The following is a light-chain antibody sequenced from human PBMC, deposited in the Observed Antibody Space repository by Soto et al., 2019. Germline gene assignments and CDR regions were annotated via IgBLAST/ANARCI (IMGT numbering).Light chain of an antibody. CDR2: KAS. CDR3: QQYNTPIRT. CDR1: QSISSW. Sequence: DIQMTQSPSTLSASVGDRVTITCRASQSISSWLAWYQQKPGKAPKLLIYKASSLESGVPSRFSGSGSGTEFTLTISSLPPDDFATYYCQQYNTPIRTFRQGTKVDIK. V-gene: IGKV1-5*03. J-gene: IGKJ1*01.